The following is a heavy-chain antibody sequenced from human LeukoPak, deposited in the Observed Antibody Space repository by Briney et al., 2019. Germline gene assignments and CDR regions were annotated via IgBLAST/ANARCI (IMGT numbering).Heavy chain of an antibody. CDR2: VNPNSGGT. CDR1: GYTFTGYY. V-gene: IGHV1-2*02. J-gene: IGHJ3*02. CDR3: ARPPTGKRAFDI. Sequence: GASVKVSCKASGYTFTGYYMHWVRQAPGQGLEWMGWVNPNSGGTNYAQKFQGRVTMTRDTSISTAYMELSRLRSDDTAVYYCARPPTGKRAFDIWGQGTMVTVSS.